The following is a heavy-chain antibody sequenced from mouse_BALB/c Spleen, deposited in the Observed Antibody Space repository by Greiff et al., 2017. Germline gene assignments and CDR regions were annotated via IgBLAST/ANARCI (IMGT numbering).Heavy chain of an antibody. CDR3: ASRQLGLLAY. CDR1: GYTFTSYT. Sequence: LQESAAELARPGASVKMSCKASGYTFTSYTMHWVKQRPGQGLEWIGYINPSSGYTEYNQKFKDKTTLTADKSSSTAYMQLSSLTSEDSAVYYCASRQLGLLAYWGQGTLVTVSA. CDR2: INPSSGYT. D-gene: IGHD4-1*02. J-gene: IGHJ3*01. V-gene: IGHV1-4*02.